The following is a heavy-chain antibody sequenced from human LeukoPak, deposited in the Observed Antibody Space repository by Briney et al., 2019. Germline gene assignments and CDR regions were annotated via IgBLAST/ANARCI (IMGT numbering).Heavy chain of an antibody. CDR1: GFTFSRYW. V-gene: IGHV3-48*03. CDR2: ISSSGSTI. Sequence: GGSLRLSCEASGFTFSRYWMHWVRHAPGKGLEWVSYISSSGSTIYYADSVKGRFTISRDNAKNSLYLQMNSLRAEDTAVYYCAELGITMIGGVWGKGTTVTISS. D-gene: IGHD3-10*02. J-gene: IGHJ6*04. CDR3: AELGITMIGGV.